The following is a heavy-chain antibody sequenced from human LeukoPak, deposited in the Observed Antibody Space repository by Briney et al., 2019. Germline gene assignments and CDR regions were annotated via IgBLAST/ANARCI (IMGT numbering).Heavy chain of an antibody. CDR2: IASKTEGGTT. CDR1: GFTLTNVW. Sequence: GGSLRLSCVVSGFTLTNVWMTWVRQAPGKGLEWVGRIASKTEGGTTDYAAPVSDRFLISRDDSKNTVYLQMTGLKIEDTAVYYCTTGPPPYYYDGAVYSWLHRDVWGQGTTVTVSS. D-gene: IGHD3-22*01. J-gene: IGHJ6*02. CDR3: TTGPPPYYYDGAVYSWLHRDV. V-gene: IGHV3-15*04.